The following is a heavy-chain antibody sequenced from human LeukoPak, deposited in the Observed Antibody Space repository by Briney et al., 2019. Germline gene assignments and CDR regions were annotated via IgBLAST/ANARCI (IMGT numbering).Heavy chain of an antibody. CDR3: ARDVIAAAGSFDP. D-gene: IGHD6-13*01. Sequence: SETLSLTCAVCGGSISSGGYSWTWLRQPPGKGLEWIGYIYYSGSAYYNPSLKSRFTISVDTSKNQFSLKVISVTAADTAVYYCARDVIAAAGSFDPWGQGTLVTVSS. CDR1: GGSISSGGYS. J-gene: IGHJ5*02. CDR2: IYYSGSA. V-gene: IGHV4-30-4*07.